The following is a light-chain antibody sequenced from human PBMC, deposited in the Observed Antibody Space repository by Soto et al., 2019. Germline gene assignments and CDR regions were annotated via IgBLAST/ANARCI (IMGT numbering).Light chain of an antibody. V-gene: IGLV2-14*01. CDR2: EVS. CDR3: SSYTSSSPRPYV. J-gene: IGLJ1*01. CDR1: SSDVGGYNY. Sequence: QSALTQPASVSGAPGQSITISCTGTSSDVGGYNYVSWYQQHPGKAPKLMIYEVSNRPSGVSNRFSGSKSGNTASLTISGLQAEEEADYYCSSYTSSSPRPYVLGTGTKLTVL.